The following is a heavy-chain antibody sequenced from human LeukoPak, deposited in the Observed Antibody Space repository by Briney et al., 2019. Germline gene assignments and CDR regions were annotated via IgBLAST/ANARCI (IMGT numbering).Heavy chain of an antibody. J-gene: IGHJ3*02. D-gene: IGHD2-8*01. CDR3: ARKAVFAWAFDI. V-gene: IGHV3-53*01. Sequence: PGGSLRLSCAASGFTFSSYWMSWVRQAPGKGLEWVSVIHSGGNTYYADSVKGRFTISRDNSKNTVYLQMESLRAEDTAVYHCARKAVFAWAFDIWGQGTMVTVSS. CDR1: GFTFSSYW. CDR2: IHSGGNT.